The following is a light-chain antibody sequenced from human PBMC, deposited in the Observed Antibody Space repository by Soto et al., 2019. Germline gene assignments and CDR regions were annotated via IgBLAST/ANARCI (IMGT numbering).Light chain of an antibody. Sequence: EIVMTQSPVTLSVSPGERATLSCRASQSVSRNLAWYQQKPGQAPRLLIYGASTRATGIPARFSGSGSETEFIFSISSLQSDDFALYYCQQYNNRPLTFGGGSKVEIK. CDR3: QQYNNRPLT. J-gene: IGKJ4*01. V-gene: IGKV3-15*01. CDR1: QSVSRN. CDR2: GAS.